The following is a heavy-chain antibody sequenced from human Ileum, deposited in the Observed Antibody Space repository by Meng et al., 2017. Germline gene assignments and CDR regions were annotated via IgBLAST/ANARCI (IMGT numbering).Heavy chain of an antibody. V-gene: IGHV4-39*07. CDR1: GGSISSSNYY. J-gene: IGHJ4*02. CDR2: IYHSGST. D-gene: IGHD1-1*01. CDR3: ARGGTAYFDY. Sequence: QLQLQESGPGLVKPSETLSLTYTVSGGSISSSNYYWDWIRQPPGKGLEWIGAIYHSGSTSYNPSLQSRVTMFVDTSKNQFSLNLSSVTAADTAVYYCARGGTAYFDYWGQGTLVTVSS.